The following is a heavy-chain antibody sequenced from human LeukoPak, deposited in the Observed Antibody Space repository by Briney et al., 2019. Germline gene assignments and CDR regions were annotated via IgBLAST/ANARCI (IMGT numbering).Heavy chain of an antibody. CDR2: INPSGDST. J-gene: IGHJ6*02. CDR1: GYTFTSYY. Sequence: ASVKVSCKASGYTFTSYYMHWVRQAPGQGLEWMGIINPSGDSTSYAQKFQGRVTMTRDTSTSTVYMELSSLRSEDTAVYYCATRARHFWSGFIYGMDVWGQGTTVTVSS. V-gene: IGHV1-46*01. D-gene: IGHD3-3*02. CDR3: ATRARHFWSGFIYGMDV.